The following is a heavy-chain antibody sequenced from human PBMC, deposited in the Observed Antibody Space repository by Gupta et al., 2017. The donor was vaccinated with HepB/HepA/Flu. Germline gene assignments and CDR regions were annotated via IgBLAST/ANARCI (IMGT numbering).Heavy chain of an antibody. CDR3: ARGGGYDSGPVDY. J-gene: IGHJ4*02. D-gene: IGHD5-12*01. V-gene: IGHV3-13*01. CDR2: IGPGGDT. Sequence: EVHLVESGGGLVQPVGSLRVSWAAYGCTLPRYDMHWVRQATGKGVEWVSGIGPGGDTYYPDSVKGRFRISRENAKYSLYRQVNSLRAEDTAVYYCARGGGYDSGPVDYWGQGTLVTVSS. CDR1: GCTLPRYD.